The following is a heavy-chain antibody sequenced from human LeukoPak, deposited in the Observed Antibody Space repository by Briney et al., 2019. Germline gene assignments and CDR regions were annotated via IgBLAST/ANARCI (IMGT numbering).Heavy chain of an antibody. CDR3: AKGAGGFSYYNWFDP. V-gene: IGHV4-39*07. J-gene: IGHJ5*02. CDR2: IYYSGTT. CDR1: GGSISSSPYY. D-gene: IGHD5-18*01. Sequence: KPSETLSLTCTVSGGSISSSPYYWGWIRQPPGKGLEWIGSIYYSGTTHYNPPLESRVTISVDTSKNQFSLKLASVTAADTAIYYCAKGAGGFSYYNWFDPWGQGTLVTVSS.